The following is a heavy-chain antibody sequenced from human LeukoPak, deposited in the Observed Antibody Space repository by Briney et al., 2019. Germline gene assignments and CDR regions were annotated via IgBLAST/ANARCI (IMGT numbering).Heavy chain of an antibody. CDR3: ARLPYYYDSSGYERAYYYYGMDV. J-gene: IGHJ6*02. V-gene: IGHV5-51*01. CDR2: IYPGDSDT. Sequence: GESLKISCKGSGYSFTSYWIGWVRQMPGKGLEWMGIIYPGDSDTRYSPSFQGQVTISADKSTSTAYLQWSSLKASDTAMYYCARLPYYYDSSGYERAYYYYGMDVWGQGTTVTVSS. D-gene: IGHD3-22*01. CDR1: GYSFTSYW.